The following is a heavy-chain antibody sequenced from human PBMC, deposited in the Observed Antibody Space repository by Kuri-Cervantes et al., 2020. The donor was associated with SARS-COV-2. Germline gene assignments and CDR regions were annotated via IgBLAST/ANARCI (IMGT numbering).Heavy chain of an antibody. J-gene: IGHJ6*03. V-gene: IGHV1-69*13. CDR3: ALGYWGSGYPRSYYYMDV. CDR2: IIPIFGTP. D-gene: IGHD3-22*01. CDR1: GYTFTIYH. Sequence: SVKVSCQASGYTFTIYHMHWVRQAPGQGLVWMGGIIPIFGTPNYAPKFQGRITITADESTSSAYMELSSLRSDDTAVYYCALGYWGSGYPRSYYYMDVWGKGTTVTVSS.